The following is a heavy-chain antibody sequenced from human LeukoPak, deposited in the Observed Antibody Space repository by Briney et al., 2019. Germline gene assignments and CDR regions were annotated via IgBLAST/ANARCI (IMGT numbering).Heavy chain of an antibody. Sequence: PSQTLSLTCTVSGGSISSGDYYWSWIRQPPGKGLEWIGYFYYSGSTYYNPSLKSRVTISVDTSKNQFSLKLSSVTAADTAVYYCAREERDSSGYYPGYWGQGTLVTVSS. CDR3: AREERDSSGYYPGY. CDR1: GGSISSGDYY. D-gene: IGHD3-22*01. J-gene: IGHJ4*02. V-gene: IGHV4-30-4*01. CDR2: FYYSGST.